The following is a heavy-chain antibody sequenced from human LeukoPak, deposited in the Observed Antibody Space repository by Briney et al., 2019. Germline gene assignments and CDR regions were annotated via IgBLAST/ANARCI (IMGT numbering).Heavy chain of an antibody. CDR1: GGTFSSYA. CDR2: IIPIFGTA. J-gene: IGHJ3*02. CDR3: ARDQFRANAFDI. D-gene: IGHD1-26*01. Sequence: ASVKVSCKASGGTFSSYAISWVRQAPGQGLEWMGGIIPIFGTANYAQKFQGRVTITADESTSTAYMELSSLRSEDTAVYYCARDQFRANAFDIWGQGTMATVSS. V-gene: IGHV1-69*13.